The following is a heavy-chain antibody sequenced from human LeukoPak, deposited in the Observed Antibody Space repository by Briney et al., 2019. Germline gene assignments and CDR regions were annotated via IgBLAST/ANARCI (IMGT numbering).Heavy chain of an antibody. V-gene: IGHV3-23*01. J-gene: IGHJ4*02. D-gene: IGHD5-18*01. Sequence: GGSLRLSCAASGFTFSNYAMTWVRQAPGKGLEWVSVISGSGDSTYYAGSVKGRFTISRDNSKNTVYLQMNSLRAEDTAVYYCAKDFGAGGTTMVLDYWGQGTLVTVSS. CDR2: ISGSGDST. CDR3: AKDFGAGGTTMVLDY. CDR1: GFTFSNYA.